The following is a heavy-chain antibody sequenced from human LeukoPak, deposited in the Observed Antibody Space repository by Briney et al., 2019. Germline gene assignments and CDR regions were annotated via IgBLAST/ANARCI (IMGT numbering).Heavy chain of an antibody. Sequence: GGSLRLSCAASGNYWMHWVRQAPGQGLVWVSHINSDGSWTSYADSVKGRFTISRDNSKNTLYLQMNSLRAEDTAVYYCAKALFGVVITNYGMDVWGQGTTVTVSS. V-gene: IGHV3-74*01. J-gene: IGHJ6*02. D-gene: IGHD3-3*01. CDR1: GNYW. CDR3: AKALFGVVITNYGMDV. CDR2: INSDGSWT.